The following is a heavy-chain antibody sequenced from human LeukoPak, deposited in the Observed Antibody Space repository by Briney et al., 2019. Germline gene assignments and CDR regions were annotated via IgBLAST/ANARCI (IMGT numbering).Heavy chain of an antibody. CDR3: ARSPRWQSFDY. CDR2: ISGSGGST. D-gene: IGHD2-15*01. J-gene: IGHJ4*02. V-gene: IGHV3-23*01. Sequence: GGSLRLSCAASGFTFSSYAMSWVRQAPGKGLEWVSAISGSGGSTYYADSMKGRFTISRDNSKNTLYLQMNSLRAEDTAVYYCARSPRWQSFDYWGQGTLVTVSS. CDR1: GFTFSSYA.